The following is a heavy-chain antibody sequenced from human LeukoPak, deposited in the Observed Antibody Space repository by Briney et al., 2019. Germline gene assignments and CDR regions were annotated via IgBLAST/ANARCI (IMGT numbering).Heavy chain of an antibody. D-gene: IGHD3-10*01. CDR3: ARRDMVRGVIDY. J-gene: IGHJ4*02. V-gene: IGHV4-30-2*01. CDR1: GGSISSGGYY. Sequence: SSQTLSLTCTVSGGSISSGGYYWTWIRQPPGKGLEWIGYIFHSGSTYYNPSLKSRVTISVDRSKNQFSLKLSSVTAADTAVYYCARRDMVRGVIDYWGQGTLVTVSS. CDR2: IFHSGST.